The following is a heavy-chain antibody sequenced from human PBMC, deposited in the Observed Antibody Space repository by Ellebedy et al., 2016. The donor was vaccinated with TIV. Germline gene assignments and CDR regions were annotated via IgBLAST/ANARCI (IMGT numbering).Heavy chain of an antibody. J-gene: IGHJ4*02. Sequence: PSETLSLTCAASGFTFSDYYMSWIRQAPGKGLEWVSYISSSGNTIYYADSVKGRFTISRDIAKRSLYLQMNSLRLEDTAVYYCASDAMIWIFDSWGQGTLVTVSS. CDR1: GFTFSDYY. CDR2: ISSSGNTI. V-gene: IGHV3-11*04. CDR3: ASDAMIWIFDS. D-gene: IGHD3-22*01.